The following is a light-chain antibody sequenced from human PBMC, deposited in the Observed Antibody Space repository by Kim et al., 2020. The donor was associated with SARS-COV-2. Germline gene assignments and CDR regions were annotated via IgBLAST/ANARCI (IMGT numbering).Light chain of an antibody. CDR1: QSIRSW. V-gene: IGKV1-5*01. CDR3: QQYNSHSPSWT. CDR2: DAS. J-gene: IGKJ1*01. Sequence: DIQMTQSPSTQSASVGDRVTITCRASQSIRSWLAWYQQKPGKAPKVLIYDASSLESGVPSRFSGSGSGTEFTLTISSLQPDDFATYYCQQYNSHSPSWTFGQGTKVDIK.